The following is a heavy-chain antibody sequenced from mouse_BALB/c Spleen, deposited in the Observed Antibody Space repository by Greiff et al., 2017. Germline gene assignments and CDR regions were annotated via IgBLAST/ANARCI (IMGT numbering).Heavy chain of an antibody. CDR1: GYSITSGYY. J-gene: IGHJ4*01. V-gene: IGHV3-6*02. D-gene: IGHD1-1*01. CDR2: ISYDGSN. Sequence: DVKLQESGPGLVKPSQSLSLTCSVTGYSITSGYYWNWIRQFPGNKLEWMGYISYDGSNNYNPSLKNRISITRDTSKNQFFLKLNSVTTEDTATYYCARETLTTVRAMDYWGQGTSVTVSS. CDR3: ARETLTTVRAMDY.